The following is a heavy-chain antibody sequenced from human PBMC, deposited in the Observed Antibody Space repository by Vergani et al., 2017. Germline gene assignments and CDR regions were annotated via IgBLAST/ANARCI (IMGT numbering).Heavy chain of an antibody. J-gene: IGHJ3*02. CDR2: IYYSGST. CDR3: ARDLYTENDAFDI. CDR1: GGSISSGGYY. Sequence: QVQLQESGPGLVKPSQTLSLTYTVSGGSISSGGYYWSWIRQHPGKGLEWIGYIYYSGSTYYNPSLKSRVTISVDTSKSQFSLKLSSVTAADTAVYYCARDLYTENDAFDIWGQGTMVTVSS. V-gene: IGHV4-31*03. D-gene: IGHD5-18*01.